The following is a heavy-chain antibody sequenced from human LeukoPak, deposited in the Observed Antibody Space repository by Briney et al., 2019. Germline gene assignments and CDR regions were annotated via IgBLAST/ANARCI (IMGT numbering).Heavy chain of an antibody. J-gene: IGHJ5*02. Sequence: SETLSLTCTVSGGSISSSSYYWGWIRQPPEKGLEWIGSIYYSGSTYYNPSLKSRVTISVDTSKNQFSLKLSSVTAADTAVYYCARASVAGTSRGWFDPWGQGTLVTVSS. V-gene: IGHV4-39*01. CDR3: ARASVAGTSRGWFDP. CDR1: GGSISSSSYY. D-gene: IGHD6-19*01. CDR2: IYYSGST.